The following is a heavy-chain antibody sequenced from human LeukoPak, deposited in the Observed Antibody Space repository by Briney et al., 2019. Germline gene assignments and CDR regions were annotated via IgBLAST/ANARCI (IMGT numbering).Heavy chain of an antibody. V-gene: IGHV4-59*01. CDR2: IYYSGST. D-gene: IGHD2-2*02. Sequence: PSETLSLTCTVSGGSISSYYWSWIRQPPGKGLEWIGYIYYSGSTNYNPSLKSRVTISVDTSKNQFSLKLSSVTAAGTAVYYCARVDCTSCYIRPISFDNWFDPWGQGTLVTVSS. CDR3: ARVDCTSCYIRPISFDNWFDP. J-gene: IGHJ5*02. CDR1: GGSISSYY.